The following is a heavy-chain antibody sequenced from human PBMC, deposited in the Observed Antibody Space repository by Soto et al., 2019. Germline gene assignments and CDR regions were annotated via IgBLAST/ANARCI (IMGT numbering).Heavy chain of an antibody. CDR2: INAGNGNT. J-gene: IGHJ4*02. Sequence: QVQLVQSGAEVKKPGASVKVSCKASGYTFTSYAMHWVRQAPGQRLEWMGWINAGNGNTKYSQKFQGRVTITRDTAASTAYMELSSLRAEDTSVYYCARSSVYSYVDYWGQGTLVSDYS. V-gene: IGHV1-3*01. CDR3: ARSSVYSYVDY. D-gene: IGHD3-22*01. CDR1: GYTFTSYA.